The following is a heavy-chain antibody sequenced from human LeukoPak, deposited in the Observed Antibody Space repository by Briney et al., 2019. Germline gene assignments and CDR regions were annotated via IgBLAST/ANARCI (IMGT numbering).Heavy chain of an antibody. D-gene: IGHD3-22*01. CDR2: ISSSGSTI. CDR3: ATPLDYYDSSSYHQGGD. Sequence: GGSLRLSCAASGFTFSDYYMSWIRQAPGKGLEWISYISSSGSTIYYADSVKGRFTISRDNAKNSLYLQMDSLGAEDTAMYYCATPLDYYDSSSYHQGGDWGQGTLVTVSS. V-gene: IGHV3-11*01. CDR1: GFTFSDYY. J-gene: IGHJ4*02.